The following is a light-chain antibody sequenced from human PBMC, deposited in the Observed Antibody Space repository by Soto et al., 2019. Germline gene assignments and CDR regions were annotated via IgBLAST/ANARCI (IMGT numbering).Light chain of an antibody. CDR1: QSISGW. Sequence: DIQMTQSPSTLSASVGDRVTITCRASQSISGWLAWYQQKPGKAPTLLIYDVVSLGRGVPSRFSGSGSGTDFTLTISSLQPDDFATYYCQQYNSYWTFGQGTMVDIK. V-gene: IGKV1-5*01. CDR2: DVV. CDR3: QQYNSYWT. J-gene: IGKJ1*01.